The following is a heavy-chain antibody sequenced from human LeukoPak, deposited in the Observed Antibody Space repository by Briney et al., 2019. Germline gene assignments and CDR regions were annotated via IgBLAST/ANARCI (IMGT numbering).Heavy chain of an antibody. CDR1: GFTFSNYW. Sequence: GGSLRLSCAASGFTFSNYWMTWVRQAPGKGLEWVANINQDGSKEYYMDSVKARFTISRDNAKNSLSLQMNSLRAEDTAEYYCVRDGGVSGYDLLDYWGQGTLVTVSS. V-gene: IGHV3-7*01. CDR3: VRDGGVSGYDLLDY. D-gene: IGHD5-12*01. CDR2: INQDGSKE. J-gene: IGHJ4*02.